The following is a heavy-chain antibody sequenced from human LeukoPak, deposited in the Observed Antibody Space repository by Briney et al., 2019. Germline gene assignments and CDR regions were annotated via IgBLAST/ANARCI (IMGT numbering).Heavy chain of an antibody. V-gene: IGHV1-18*01. CDR2: ISAYNGNT. CDR3: ARDRIRTVTTSWVYGY. D-gene: IGHD4-11*01. Sequence: ASVKVSCKASGYTFTSYGISLVRQAPGQGLEWMGWISAYNGNTNYAQKLQGRVTMTTDTSTSTAYMELRSLRSDDTAVYYCARDRIRTVTTSWVYGYWGQGTLVTVSS. J-gene: IGHJ4*02. CDR1: GYTFTSYG.